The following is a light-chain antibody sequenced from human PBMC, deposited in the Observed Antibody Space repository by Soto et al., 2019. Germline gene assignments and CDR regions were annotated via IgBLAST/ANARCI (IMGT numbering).Light chain of an antibody. CDR2: AAS. J-gene: IGKJ1*01. V-gene: IGKV3-15*01. Sequence: IVMTQSPATLSVSPGERVTLSCRASRSIDSKLAWYQQRPGQAPRLLIYAASTRATGIPARFSGSGSRTEFTLTISGLQSEDFGFYYYQQYKNWRTFGQGTNVEIK. CDR3: QQYKNWRT. CDR1: RSIDSK.